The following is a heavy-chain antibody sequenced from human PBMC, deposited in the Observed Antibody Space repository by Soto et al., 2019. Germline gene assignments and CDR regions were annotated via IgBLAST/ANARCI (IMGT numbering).Heavy chain of an antibody. D-gene: IGHD6-19*01. Sequence: ASVKVSCKASGYTFTSYYMHWVRQAPGQGLEWMGIINPSGGSTSYAQKFQGRVTMTRDTSTSTVYMELSSLRSEDTAVYYCASEAGTPNSSDHYYYYMDVWGKGTTVTVSS. V-gene: IGHV1-46*03. CDR1: GYTFTSYY. CDR3: ASEAGTPNSSDHYYYYMDV. J-gene: IGHJ6*03. CDR2: INPSGGST.